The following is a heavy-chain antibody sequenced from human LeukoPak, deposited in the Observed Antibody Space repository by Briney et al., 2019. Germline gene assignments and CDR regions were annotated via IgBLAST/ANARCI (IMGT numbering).Heavy chain of an antibody. CDR1: GFTFSSYR. CDR3: ATQLDSSSWFQDFYYGMDV. D-gene: IGHD6-13*01. CDR2: IKQDGSEK. J-gene: IGHJ6*02. V-gene: IGHV3-7*01. Sequence: GGSLRLSRAASGFTFSSYRMSWVRQAPGKGLEWVANIKQDGSEKYYVDSVKGRFTISRDNAKNSLYLQMNSLRAEDTAVYYCATQLDSSSWFQDFYYGMDVWGQGTTVTVSS.